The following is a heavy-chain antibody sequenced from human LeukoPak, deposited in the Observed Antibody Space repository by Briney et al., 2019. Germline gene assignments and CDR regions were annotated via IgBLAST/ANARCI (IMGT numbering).Heavy chain of an antibody. CDR1: GGTFSSYA. D-gene: IGHD3-3*01. V-gene: IGHV1-69*13. CDR3: ARLRGPTITIFGVVPRWFDP. Sequence: SVKVSCKASGGTFSSYAISWVRQAPGQGLEWMGGIIPIFGTANYAQKFRGRVTITADESTSTAYMELSSLRSEDTAVYYCARLRGPTITIFGVVPRWFDPWGQGTLVTVSS. J-gene: IGHJ5*02. CDR2: IIPIFGTA.